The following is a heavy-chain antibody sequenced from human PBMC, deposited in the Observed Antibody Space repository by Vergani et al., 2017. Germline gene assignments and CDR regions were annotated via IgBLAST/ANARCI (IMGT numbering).Heavy chain of an antibody. V-gene: IGHV3-23*01. Sequence: EVQLLESGGGLVQPGGSLRLSCAASGFSFSSYAMGWVRQAPGEGLEWVSAISGSGGSTYYADSVKGRFTISRDNAKNSLYLQMNSLRAEDTAVYYCASFPVEKGGGSATPYWGQGTLVTVSS. CDR2: ISGSGGST. CDR3: ASFPVEKGGGSATPY. J-gene: IGHJ4*02. D-gene: IGHD1-26*01. CDR1: GFSFSSYA.